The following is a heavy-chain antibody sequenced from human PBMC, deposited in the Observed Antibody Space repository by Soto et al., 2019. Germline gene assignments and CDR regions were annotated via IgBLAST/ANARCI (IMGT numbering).Heavy chain of an antibody. Sequence: GASVKVSCKASGGTFSSYAISWVRQAPGQGLEWMGWISAYNGNTNYAQKLQGRVTMTTDTSTSTAYMELRSLRSDDTAVYYCARASDYDYIWGSQRNPSDFDYWGQGTLVTVSS. V-gene: IGHV1-18*01. J-gene: IGHJ4*02. CDR2: ISAYNGNT. CDR3: ARASDYDYIWGSQRNPSDFDY. D-gene: IGHD3-16*01. CDR1: GGTFSSYA.